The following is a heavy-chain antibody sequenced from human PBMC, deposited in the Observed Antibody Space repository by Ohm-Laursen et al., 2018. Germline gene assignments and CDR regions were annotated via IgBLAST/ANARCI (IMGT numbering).Heavy chain of an antibody. J-gene: IGHJ4*02. V-gene: IGHV3-30*07. CDR3: ARGNYGSGEY. Sequence: ESVKGRFTVSRDNSKNTLYLQMNSLGDEDTAMYYCARGNYGSGEYWGQGTLVTVSS. D-gene: IGHD3-10*01.